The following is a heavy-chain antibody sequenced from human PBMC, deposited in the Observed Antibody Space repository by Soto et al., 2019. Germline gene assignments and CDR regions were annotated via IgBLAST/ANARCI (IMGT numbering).Heavy chain of an antibody. J-gene: IGHJ1*01. CDR3: ARGWNDFPH. CDR1: GGTFSSYA. Sequence: QVQLVQSGAEVKKPGSSVKVSCKASGGTFSSYAISWVRQAPGQGLECMGGIIPVFGTANYAQKFQGRVTINADECTSTVYMELSSLRSEDTAVYYCARGWNDFPHWGQGTLVTVSS. D-gene: IGHD1-1*01. V-gene: IGHV1-69*01. CDR2: IIPVFGTA.